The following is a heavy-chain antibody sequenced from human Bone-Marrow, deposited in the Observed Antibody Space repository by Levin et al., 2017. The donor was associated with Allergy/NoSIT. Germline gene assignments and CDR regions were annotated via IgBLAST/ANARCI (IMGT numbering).Heavy chain of an antibody. J-gene: IGHJ4*02. D-gene: IGHD2-15*01. CDR3: ATYCSGGSCPNSD. V-gene: IGHV1-69*13. Sequence: SVKVSCKASGGTFSSYAISWMRQAPGQGLEWMGGIIPIFGTANYAQKFQGRVTITADESTSTAFMELSSLRSEDTAVYYCATYCSGGSCPNSDWGQGTLVTVSS. CDR1: GGTFSSYA. CDR2: IIPIFGTA.